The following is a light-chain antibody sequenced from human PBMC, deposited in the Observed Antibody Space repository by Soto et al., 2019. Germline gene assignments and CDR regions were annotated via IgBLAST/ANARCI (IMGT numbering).Light chain of an antibody. Sequence: IQMTQSPSTLSGSVGDRVTVTSRASQTISSWLAWYQQTPGKAPKLLIYKASTLKSGVPSRFSGSGSGTEFTLTISSLQPDDFETYYCQHYNSYSEAFGQGTKVDIK. V-gene: IGKV1-5*03. CDR1: QTISSW. CDR3: QHYNSYSEA. J-gene: IGKJ1*01. CDR2: KAS.